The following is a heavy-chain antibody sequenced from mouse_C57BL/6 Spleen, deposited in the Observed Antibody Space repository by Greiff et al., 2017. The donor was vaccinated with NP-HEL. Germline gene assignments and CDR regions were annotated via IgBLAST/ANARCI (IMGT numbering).Heavy chain of an antibody. CDR3: ARQSGVYDGYLGY. CDR1: GFTFSSYG. V-gene: IGHV5-6*01. D-gene: IGHD2-3*01. CDR2: ISSGGSYT. Sequence: EVKLVESGGDLVKPGGSLKLSCAASGFTFSSYGMSWVRQTPDKRLEWVATISSGGSYTYYPDSVKGRFTISRDNAKNTLYLQMSSLKSEDTAMYYCARQSGVYDGYLGYWGQGTTLTVSS. J-gene: IGHJ2*01.